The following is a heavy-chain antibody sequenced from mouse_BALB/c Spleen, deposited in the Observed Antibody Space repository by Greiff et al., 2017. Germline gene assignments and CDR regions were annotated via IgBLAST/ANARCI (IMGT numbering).Heavy chain of an antibody. CDR1: GYTFTSYT. V-gene: IGHV1-4*01. CDR3: ARRHYRYDNYAMDY. D-gene: IGHD2-14*01. Sequence: QVQLKQSGAELARPGASVKMSCKASGYTFTSYTMHWVKQRPGQGLEWIGYINPSSGYTNYNQKFKDKATLTADKSSSTAYMQLSSLTSEDSAVYYCARRHYRYDNYAMDYWGQGTSVTVSS. J-gene: IGHJ4*01. CDR2: INPSSGYT.